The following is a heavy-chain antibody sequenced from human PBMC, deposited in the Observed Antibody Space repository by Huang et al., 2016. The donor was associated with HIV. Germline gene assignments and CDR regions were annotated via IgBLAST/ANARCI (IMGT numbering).Heavy chain of an antibody. CDR3: ANFIHYYDFPKLMDV. Sequence: QLQLQESGPGLVKPSETLSLTCSVSGGSISGSSYYWCWIRQPPGKGLGWIGNIYYSGSTYYNPSLTSRVTISVDSSKNQFTLKLNSVTAADTAVYYCANFIHYYDFPKLMDVWGQGTTVTVSS. CDR2: IYYSGST. D-gene: IGHD3-3*01. CDR1: GGSISGSSYY. J-gene: IGHJ6*02. V-gene: IGHV4-39*01.